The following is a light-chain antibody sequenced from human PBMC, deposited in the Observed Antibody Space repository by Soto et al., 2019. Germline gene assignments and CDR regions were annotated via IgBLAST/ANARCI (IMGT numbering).Light chain of an antibody. CDR2: GAS. CDR3: QQYGSSPIT. CDR1: QSVSSSY. J-gene: IGKJ3*01. Sequence: EIVLTQSPGTLSLSPGKRATLSCRASQSVSSSYLAWYQQKPGQAPRLLIYGASSRATGIPDRFSGSGSGTDFTLTISRLEPEDFAVYYCQQYGSSPITFGPGNKVDIK. V-gene: IGKV3-20*01.